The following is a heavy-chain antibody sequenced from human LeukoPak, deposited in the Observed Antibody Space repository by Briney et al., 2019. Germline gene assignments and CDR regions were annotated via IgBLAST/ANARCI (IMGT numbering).Heavy chain of an antibody. D-gene: IGHD2-8*01. Sequence: ASVKVSCKASGYIFNNYYIHWVRQAPGQGLEWMGILNPSGASTSSAQKFQGRVTMTSDTSTSTVFMELSSLRSEDTAVYYCARDGLYCTNGVCSSDIWGQGTLVTVSS. CDR2: LNPSGAST. CDR3: ARDGLYCTNGVCSSDI. CDR1: GYIFNNYY. J-gene: IGHJ3*02. V-gene: IGHV1-46*02.